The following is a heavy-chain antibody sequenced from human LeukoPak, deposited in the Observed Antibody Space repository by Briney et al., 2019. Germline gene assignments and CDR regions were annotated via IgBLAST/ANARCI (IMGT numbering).Heavy chain of an antibody. CDR1: GFTFSSYS. D-gene: IGHD1-26*01. CDR3: AGAPSGSYSRFDP. J-gene: IGHJ5*02. Sequence: PGGSLRLSCAASGFTFSSYSMNWVRQAPGKGLEWVSYISSSGSAVDYADSVKGRFTISRDNAKNSLYLQMNSLRAEDTAVYYCAGAPSGSYSRFDPWGQGTLVTVSS. CDR2: ISSSGSAV. V-gene: IGHV3-48*01.